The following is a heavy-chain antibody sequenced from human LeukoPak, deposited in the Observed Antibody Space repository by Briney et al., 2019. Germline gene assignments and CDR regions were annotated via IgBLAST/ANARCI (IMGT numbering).Heavy chain of an antibody. CDR3: ARGRYDSSGYRVDY. V-gene: IGHV4-59*01. J-gene: IGHJ4*02. D-gene: IGHD3-22*01. Sequence: SETLSLTCIVSGGSISSYYCSWIRQPPGRGLEWIGYIYYSGSTNYNPSLKSRVTISVDTSKKQFSLKLSSVTAADTAVYYCARGRYDSSGYRVDYWGQGTLVTVSS. CDR2: IYYSGST. CDR1: GGSISSYY.